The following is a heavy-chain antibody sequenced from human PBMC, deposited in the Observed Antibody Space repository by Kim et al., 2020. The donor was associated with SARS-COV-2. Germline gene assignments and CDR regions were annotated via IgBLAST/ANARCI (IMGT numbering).Heavy chain of an antibody. CDR3: TRDDSFGMDV. V-gene: IGHV3-74*01. Sequence: TTDAVSGKGRFTISRDNARNTVYLQMNSLRAEDTAVYYCTRDDSFGMDVWGQVTTVTVSS. J-gene: IGHJ6*02. CDR2: T.